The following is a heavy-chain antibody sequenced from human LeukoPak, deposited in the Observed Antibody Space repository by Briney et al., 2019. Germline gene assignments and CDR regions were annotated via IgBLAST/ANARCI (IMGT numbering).Heavy chain of an antibody. J-gene: IGHJ5*01. V-gene: IGHV3-23*01. CDR3: AKDWPPDS. Sequence: GGSLRLSCVASGFTFTSYSMSWVRQVPGKGLEWVSAISASGGLTYYADSVKGRFTISRDSSKNTLDLQMNSLRAADTAVYYCAKDWPPDSWGQGTLVTVSS. CDR1: GFTFTSYS. CDR2: ISASGGLT.